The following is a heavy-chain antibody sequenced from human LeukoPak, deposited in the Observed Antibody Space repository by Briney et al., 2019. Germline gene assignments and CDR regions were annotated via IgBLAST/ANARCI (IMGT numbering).Heavy chain of an antibody. D-gene: IGHD6-13*01. CDR2: IDTSGNT. J-gene: IGHJ2*01. CDR1: GGSISSYY. CDR3: ARVSSSWYQDWYFDL. Sequence: PSETLSLTCTVSGGSISSYYWSWIRQPAGKGLEWIGRIDTSGNTNYNPSLKSRVTMSVDTSKKQFSLKLSSVTAADTAVYYCARVSSSWYQDWYFDLWGRGTLVTVSS. V-gene: IGHV4-4*07.